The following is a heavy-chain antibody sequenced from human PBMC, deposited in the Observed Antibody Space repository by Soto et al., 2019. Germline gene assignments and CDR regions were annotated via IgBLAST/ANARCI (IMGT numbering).Heavy chain of an antibody. CDR3: ARLRGHRGTVYRYFDL. Sequence: GESLKISCKGSGYRLSIDWVGWVRQMPGRGLEWMGIIYPLDSDIRYSPSFEGHVIISADKSADTAYLQWNSLQASDSATYFCARLRGHRGTVYRYFDLWGRGTPVTVSS. CDR2: IYPLDSDI. CDR1: GYRLSIDW. V-gene: IGHV5-51*01. J-gene: IGHJ2*01. D-gene: IGHD3-16*02.